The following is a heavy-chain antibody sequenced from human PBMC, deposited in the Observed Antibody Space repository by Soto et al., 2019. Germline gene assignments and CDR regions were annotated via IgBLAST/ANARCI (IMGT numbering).Heavy chain of an antibody. V-gene: IGHV1-46*01. CDR2: INPSGGST. Sequence: ASVKVSCKASGYTFTSYYMHWVRQAPGQGLEWMGIINPSGGSTSYAQKFQGRVTMTRDTSTSTVYMELSSLRSEDTGGYYRARGWGGGGGDFDYWGQGTLVTVSS. J-gene: IGHJ4*02. CDR1: GYTFTSYY. D-gene: IGHD3-16*01. CDR3: ARGWGGGGGDFDY.